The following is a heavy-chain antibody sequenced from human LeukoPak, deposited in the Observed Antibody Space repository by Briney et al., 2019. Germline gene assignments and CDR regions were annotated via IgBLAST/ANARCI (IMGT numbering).Heavy chain of an antibody. J-gene: IGHJ4*02. CDR3: AKSGGYGLIDY. CDR1: DYSISSGYY. CDR2: IYSSGST. Sequence: SETLSLTCVVSDYSISSGYYWGWIRQPPGKGLEWIGSIYSSGSTYYNASLQSRVTISIETSKNQISLRLNSVTAADTAIYYCAKSGGYGLIDYWGQGTLVTVSS. V-gene: IGHV4-38-2*01. D-gene: IGHD1-26*01.